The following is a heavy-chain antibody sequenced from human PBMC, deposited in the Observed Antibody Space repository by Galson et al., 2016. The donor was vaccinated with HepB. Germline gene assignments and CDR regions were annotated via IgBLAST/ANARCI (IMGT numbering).Heavy chain of an antibody. CDR3: TREIYGDSDY. CDR2: IGRSGSPI. D-gene: IGHD4-17*01. J-gene: IGHJ4*02. CDR1: GLTFSSYE. V-gene: IGHV3-48*03. Sequence: SLRLSCAASGLTFSSYEMSWVRQGPGKGLEWVSYIGRSGSPIYYADSVQGRFTISRDNAKNSLYPQMNSLKTEDTSVYYCTREIYGDSDYWGQGTLVTVSS.